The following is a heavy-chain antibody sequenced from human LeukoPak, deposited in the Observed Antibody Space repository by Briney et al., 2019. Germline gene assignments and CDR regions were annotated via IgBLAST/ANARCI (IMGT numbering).Heavy chain of an antibody. J-gene: IGHJ4*02. D-gene: IGHD5-12*01. CDR2: INRNGGST. Sequence: GGSLRLSCVASGYTFDDHGMSWVRQAPGKGLEWVSGINRNGGSTTYADSVKGRFTISRDNAKNSLYLEINSLRAEDTALYYCARDSGCYYFDDWGQGTLVTVSS. CDR1: GYTFDDHG. CDR3: ARDSGCYYFDD. V-gene: IGHV3-20*04.